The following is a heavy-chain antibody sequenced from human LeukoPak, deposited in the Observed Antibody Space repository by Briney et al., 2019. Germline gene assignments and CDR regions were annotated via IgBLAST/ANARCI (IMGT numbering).Heavy chain of an antibody. V-gene: IGHV3-30*18. CDR1: GVTFSPYA. CDR2: ISFDGTNK. D-gene: IGHD3-22*01. Sequence: GGSLRLSCAASGVTFSPYAMHWVRQAPGQGLEWVAVISFDGTNKFYADSVKGRFTISRDNSKNALYLQMNSLRAEDTAVYYCAKGGYYERPWYFDYWGQGTLVTVSS. CDR3: AKGGYYERPWYFDY. J-gene: IGHJ4*02.